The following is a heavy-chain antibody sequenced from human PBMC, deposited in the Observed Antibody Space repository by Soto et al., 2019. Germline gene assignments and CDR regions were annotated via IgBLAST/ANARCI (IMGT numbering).Heavy chain of an antibody. V-gene: IGHV3-30-3*01. J-gene: IGHJ3*02. D-gene: IGHD5-12*01. Sequence: QVQLVESGGGVVQPGRSLRLSCAASGFTFSSYAMHWVRQAPGKGLEWVAVISYDGSNKYYADSVKGRFTISRDNSKNTLYLHMNSLRAEDTAVYYCARSKEMATIMDAFDIWGQGTMVTVSS. CDR2: ISYDGSNK. CDR3: ARSKEMATIMDAFDI. CDR1: GFTFSSYA.